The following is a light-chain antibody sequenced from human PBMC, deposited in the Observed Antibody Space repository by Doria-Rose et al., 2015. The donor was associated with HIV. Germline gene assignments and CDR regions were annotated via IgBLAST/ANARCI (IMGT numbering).Light chain of an antibody. V-gene: IGKV3-20*01. J-gene: IGKJ1*01. CDR2: DGS. CDR3: HQYGTSWT. Sequence: EIVLTQSPGTLSLSPGERATLSCRVSQSFSSTYLAWYQQKPGQAPSLLIYDGSTRATGIPVRFSASVSGTGFTLTINRLEPEDFALYYCHQYGTSWTFGQGTKVEI. CDR1: QSFSSTY.